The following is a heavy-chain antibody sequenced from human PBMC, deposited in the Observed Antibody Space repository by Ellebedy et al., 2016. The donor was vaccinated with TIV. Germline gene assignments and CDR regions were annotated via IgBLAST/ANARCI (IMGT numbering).Heavy chain of an antibody. CDR2: ISWNSGSI. D-gene: IGHD5-18*01. Sequence: SLKISCAASGFTFDDYAMHWVRQAPGKGLEWVSGISWNSGSIGYADSVKGRFTISRDNAKNSLYLQMNSLRAEDMALYYCAKDLGRSYSYGYIPDYWGQGTLVTVSS. J-gene: IGHJ4*02. CDR1: GFTFDDYA. CDR3: AKDLGRSYSYGYIPDY. V-gene: IGHV3-9*03.